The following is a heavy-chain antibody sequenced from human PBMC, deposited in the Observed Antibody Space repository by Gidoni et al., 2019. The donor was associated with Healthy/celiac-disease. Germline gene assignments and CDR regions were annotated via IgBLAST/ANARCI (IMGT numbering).Heavy chain of an antibody. Sequence: EVQLVESGGGLVQPGRSLRLSCASSGFTFDDYAMHWVRQAPGKGLEVVSGISWNSGSIGDADAVKRRFPISRDNAKNSLYLQMNSLRAEDTALYYCAKDGGEDAFDLWGQGTMVTVSS. V-gene: IGHV3-9*01. CDR1: GFTFDDYA. CDR3: AKDGGEDAFDL. CDR2: ISWNSGSI. J-gene: IGHJ3*01.